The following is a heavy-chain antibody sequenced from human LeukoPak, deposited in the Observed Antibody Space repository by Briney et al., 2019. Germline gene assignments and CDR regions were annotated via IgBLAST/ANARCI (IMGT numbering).Heavy chain of an antibody. CDR3: AKSSPRGYGAFDI. CDR2: IYPGDSETIT. CDR1: GYSFSSYW. J-gene: IGHJ3*02. V-gene: IGHV5-51*01. D-gene: IGHD2-15*01. Sequence: GESLKISCQGSGYSFSSYWIGWVRQLPGKGLEWMGIIYPGDSETITRDSPSFQGQVTISVDKSISTAFLQWSSLKASDTAMYYCAKSSPRGYGAFDIWGQGTMVTVSS.